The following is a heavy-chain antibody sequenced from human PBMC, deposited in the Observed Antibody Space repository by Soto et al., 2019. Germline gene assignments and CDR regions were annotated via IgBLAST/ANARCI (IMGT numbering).Heavy chain of an antibody. Sequence: ESGGGVVQPGRSLRLSCAASGFTFSIYAMHWVRQAPGKGLEWVAVISYDGSNKYYADSVKGRFTISRDNSKNTLYPQMNSLRAEDTAVYYWARGTVSCYYYGMDVWGQGTTVTVSS. V-gene: IGHV3-30-3*01. CDR3: ARGTVSCYYYGMDV. CDR2: ISYDGSNK. CDR1: GFTFSIYA. J-gene: IGHJ6*02. D-gene: IGHD4-17*01.